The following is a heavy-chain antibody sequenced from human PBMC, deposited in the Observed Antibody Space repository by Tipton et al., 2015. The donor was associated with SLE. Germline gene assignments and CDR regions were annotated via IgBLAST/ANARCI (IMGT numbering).Heavy chain of an antibody. CDR3: TRGGRGDGANPFDP. CDR1: GDSITRSSFY. V-gene: IGHV4-39*07. CDR2: TTHSGKT. Sequence: TLSLTCTVSGDSITRSSFYWGWIRQPPGKGLEWIGETTHSGKTNYNPPLKSRVTISADTSKNQFSLKLTSVTVADTAVYYCTRGGRGDGANPFDPWGQGTLVTVSS. J-gene: IGHJ5*02. D-gene: IGHD4/OR15-4a*01.